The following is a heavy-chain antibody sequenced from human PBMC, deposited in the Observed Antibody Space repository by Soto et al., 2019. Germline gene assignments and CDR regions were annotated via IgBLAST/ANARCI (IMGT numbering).Heavy chain of an antibody. D-gene: IGHD3-16*01. CDR2: MYTKERT. CDR1: GGSITNYY. CDR3: ARDDYKDGGNNWFDP. Sequence: QVQLQQSGPGLVKASETLSLTCTVSGGSITNYYWSWIRQPAGKGLEWIGGMYTKERTNYNLSFKSRVTMSVDTSKNQFSLKLNAVTAADTAVYYCARDDYKDGGNNWFDPWGQGTLVTVSS. V-gene: IGHV4-4*07. J-gene: IGHJ5*02.